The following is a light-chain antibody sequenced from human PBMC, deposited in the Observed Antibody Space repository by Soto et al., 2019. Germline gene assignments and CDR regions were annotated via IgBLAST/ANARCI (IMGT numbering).Light chain of an antibody. CDR1: ALPKQY. CDR2: KDS. Sequence: ELTQPPSVSVSPGQTARITCSGDALPKQYAYWYQQKPGQAPVLVIYKDSERPSGIPERFSGSSSGTTVTLTISGVQAEDEADYYCQSADSSGTYQVFGTGTKVTVL. J-gene: IGLJ1*01. CDR3: QSADSSGTYQV. V-gene: IGLV3-25*02.